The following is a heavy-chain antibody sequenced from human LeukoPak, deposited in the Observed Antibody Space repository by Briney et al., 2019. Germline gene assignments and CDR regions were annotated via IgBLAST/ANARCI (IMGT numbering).Heavy chain of an antibody. V-gene: IGHV4-31*02. Sequence: LRLSCAASGFTVSSNYMSWIRQHPGKGLEWIGYIYYSGSTYYNPSLKSRVTISVDTSKNQFSLKLSSVTAADTAVYYCARGGFPPGYFDYWGQGTLVTVSS. J-gene: IGHJ4*02. D-gene: IGHD3-10*01. CDR2: IYYSGST. CDR1: GFTVSSNY. CDR3: ARGGFPPGYFDY.